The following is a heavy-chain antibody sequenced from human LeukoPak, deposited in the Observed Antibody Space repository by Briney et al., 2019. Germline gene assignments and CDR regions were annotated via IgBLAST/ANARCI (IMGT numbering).Heavy chain of an antibody. CDR3: ASHHCSGGSCYSYDAFDI. V-gene: IGHV4-59*01. J-gene: IGHJ3*02. CDR2: IYYSGST. D-gene: IGHD2-15*01. Sequence: PSETLSLTCAVYGGSFSGYYWSWIRQPPGKGLEWIGYIYYSGSTNYNPSLKSRVTISVDTSKNQFSLKLSSVTAADTAVYYCASHHCSGGSCYSYDAFDIWGQGTMVTVSS. CDR1: GGSFSGYY.